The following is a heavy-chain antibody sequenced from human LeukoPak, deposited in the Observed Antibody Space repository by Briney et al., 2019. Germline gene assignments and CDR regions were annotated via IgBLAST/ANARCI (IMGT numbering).Heavy chain of an antibody. V-gene: IGHV4-59*01. Sequence: SETLSLTCAVYGGSFSGYYWSWIRQPPGKGLEWIGYIYYSGSTNYNPSLKSRVTISVDTSKNQFSLKLSSVTAADTAVYYCARSHGVSRAFDIWGQGTMVTVSS. CDR1: GGSFSGYY. J-gene: IGHJ3*02. CDR2: IYYSGST. D-gene: IGHD3-16*01. CDR3: ARSHGVSRAFDI.